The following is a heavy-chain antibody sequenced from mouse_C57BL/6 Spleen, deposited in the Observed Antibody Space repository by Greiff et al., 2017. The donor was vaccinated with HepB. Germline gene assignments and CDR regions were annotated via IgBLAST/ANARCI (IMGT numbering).Heavy chain of an antibody. J-gene: IGHJ3*01. V-gene: IGHV3-8*01. D-gene: IGHD2-3*01. Sequence: VHVKQSGPGLAKPSQTLSLTCSVTGYSITSDYWNWIRKFPGNKLEYMGYISYSGSTYYNPSLKSRISITRDTSKNQYYLQLNSVTTEDTATYYCASGIVYDGYYGVFPYWGQGTLVTVSA. CDR1: GYSITSDY. CDR3: ASGIVYDGYYGVFPY. CDR2: ISYSGST.